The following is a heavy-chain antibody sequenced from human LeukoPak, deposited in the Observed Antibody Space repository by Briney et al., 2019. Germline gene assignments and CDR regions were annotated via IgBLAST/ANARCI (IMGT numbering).Heavy chain of an antibody. J-gene: IGHJ4*02. D-gene: IGHD2-15*01. CDR3: ARYYCPGGSCSHFDY. V-gene: IGHV4-59*08. CDR2: MYNSGSA. CDR1: GGSISSYY. Sequence: SETLSLTCTVSGGSISSYYWSWIRQPPGKGLEWIGYMYNSGSANYNPSLKSRVTISADTSKNQFSLKLTSVTAADTAVYYCARYYCPGGSCSHFDYWGQGTLVTVSS.